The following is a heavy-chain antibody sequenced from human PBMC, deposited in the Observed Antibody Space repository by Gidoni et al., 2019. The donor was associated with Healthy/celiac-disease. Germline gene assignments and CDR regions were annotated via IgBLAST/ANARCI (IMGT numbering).Heavy chain of an antibody. CDR3: AKEFGYSYGYGYYYYGMDV. D-gene: IGHD5-18*01. J-gene: IGHJ6*02. V-gene: IGHV3-23*01. CDR2: IIGSGGST. Sequence: EVQLLESGGGVVQHGGALRLSCAASGFTFSSYAMSWVRQAPGKGLELVSAIIGSGGSTYYADSVKGRFTISRDNSKNTLYLQMNSLRAEDTAVYYCAKEFGYSYGYGYYYYGMDVWGQGTTVTVSS. CDR1: GFTFSSYA.